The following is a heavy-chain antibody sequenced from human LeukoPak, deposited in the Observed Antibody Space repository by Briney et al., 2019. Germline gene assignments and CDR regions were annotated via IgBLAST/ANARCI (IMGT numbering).Heavy chain of an antibody. CDR1: GFTFSSYA. D-gene: IGHD4-11*01. V-gene: IGHV3-23*01. CDR3: AKVHDYSNYGTPFDY. CDR2: ISGSGGST. J-gene: IGHJ4*02. Sequence: PGGSLRLSCAASGFTFSSYAMSRVRQAPGKGLEWVSAISGSGGSTYYADSVKGRFTISRDNSKNTLYLQMNSLRAEDTAVYYCAKVHDYSNYGTPFDYWGQGTLVTVSS.